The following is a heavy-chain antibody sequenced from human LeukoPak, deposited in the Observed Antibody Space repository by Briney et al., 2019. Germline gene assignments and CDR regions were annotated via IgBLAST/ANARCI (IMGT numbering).Heavy chain of an antibody. J-gene: IGHJ4*02. CDR1: GFNFNNYD. Sequence: GGSLRLSCVASGFNFNNYDLHWVRQAPGKGLEWVAFIKFHGHETFYADSVEGRFTFSRDNSKNTLYLQMNSLRAEDTAVYYCAKVLNYGDLPDYWGQGTLVTVSS. D-gene: IGHD4-17*01. CDR2: IKFHGHET. CDR3: AKVLNYGDLPDY. V-gene: IGHV3-30*02.